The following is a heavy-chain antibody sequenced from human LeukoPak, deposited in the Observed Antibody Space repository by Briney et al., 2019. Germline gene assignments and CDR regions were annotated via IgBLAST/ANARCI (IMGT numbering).Heavy chain of an antibody. D-gene: IGHD3-10*01. CDR1: GFTFSDYY. V-gene: IGHV3-11*04. CDR2: ISSSGSTI. J-gene: IGHJ4*02. Sequence: PGGSLRLSFAASGFTFSDYYMSWIRQAPGKGLEWVSYISSSGSTIYYADSVKGRFTISRDNAKNSLYLQMNSLRAEDTAVYYCARVRELLWFGELGYWGQGTLVTVSS. CDR3: ARVRELLWFGELGY.